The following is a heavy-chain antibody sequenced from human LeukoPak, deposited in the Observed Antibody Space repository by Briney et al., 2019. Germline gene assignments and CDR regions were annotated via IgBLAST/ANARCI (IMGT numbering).Heavy chain of an antibody. Sequence: SETLSLTCTVSGGSISSSSYYWSWIRQPPGKGLEWIGYIYYSGSTNYNPSLKSRVTISVDTSKNQFSLKLSSVTAADTAVYYCAREPGGDCGGDCYSDAFDIWGQGTMVTVSS. CDR3: AREPGGDCGGDCYSDAFDI. D-gene: IGHD2-21*02. CDR2: IYYSGST. CDR1: GGSISSSSYY. J-gene: IGHJ3*02. V-gene: IGHV4-61*01.